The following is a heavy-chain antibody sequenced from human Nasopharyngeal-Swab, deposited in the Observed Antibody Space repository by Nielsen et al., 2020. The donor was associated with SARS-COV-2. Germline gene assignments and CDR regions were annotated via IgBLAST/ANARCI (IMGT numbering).Heavy chain of an antibody. CDR1: GFTFSTA. D-gene: IGHD6-25*01. CDR2: IGGSGVKI. Sequence: GGSLRLSCAASGFTFSTAMSWVRQAPGKGLECVSGIGGSGVKIYYAESVKGRFTISRDNSKNTLYLQMNSLRAEDTAVYYCVRDILGSSGWKHFDSWGQGTLVTVSS. CDR3: VRDILGSSGWKHFDS. J-gene: IGHJ4*02. V-gene: IGHV3-23*01.